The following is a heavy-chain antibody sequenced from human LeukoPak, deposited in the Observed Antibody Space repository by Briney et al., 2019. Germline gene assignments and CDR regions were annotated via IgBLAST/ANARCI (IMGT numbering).Heavy chain of an antibody. CDR2: ISYDGSNK. Sequence: GRSLRLSCAASGFTFSGYGMHWVRQAPGKGLEWVAVISYDGSNKYYADSVRGRFTISRDNSKNTLYLQMNSLRAEDTAVYYCAKGLDSRRELAPFDYWGQGTLVTVSS. CDR1: GFTFSGYG. D-gene: IGHD1-26*01. J-gene: IGHJ4*02. V-gene: IGHV3-30*18. CDR3: AKGLDSRRELAPFDY.